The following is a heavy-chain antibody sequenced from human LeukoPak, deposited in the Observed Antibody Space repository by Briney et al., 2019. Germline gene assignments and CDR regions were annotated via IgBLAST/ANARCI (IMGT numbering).Heavy chain of an antibody. CDR3: VRTPSRTRVFDY. CDR2: IYHSGST. D-gene: IGHD3-10*01. V-gene: IGHV4-31*01. Sequence: SETLSLTCTVSNGSISSVGYYWSWIRQNPGKGLEFIGYIYHSGSTYYNPSLKRPITISMDTSENQFSLRLTAVTAADSAIYYCVRTPSRTRVFDYWGQGTLVTVSS. J-gene: IGHJ4*02. CDR1: NGSISSVGYY.